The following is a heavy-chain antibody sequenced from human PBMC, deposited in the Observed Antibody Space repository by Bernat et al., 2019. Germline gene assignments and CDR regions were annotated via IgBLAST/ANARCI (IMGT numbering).Heavy chain of an antibody. J-gene: IGHJ6*02. D-gene: IGHD3-10*01. V-gene: IGHV3-7*04. CDR2: ISEDGSVA. Sequence: EVQVVESGGALVQPGGPLRLSCAASGFSLSSNWMSWVRQAPGKGLEWGGHISEDGSVANYVDSVKGRFTSSRDNAKKSVYLQMTSLRDEDTAVYYCARDYYGSLDVWGQGTTVTVSS. CDR1: GFSLSSNW. CDR3: ARDYYGSLDV.